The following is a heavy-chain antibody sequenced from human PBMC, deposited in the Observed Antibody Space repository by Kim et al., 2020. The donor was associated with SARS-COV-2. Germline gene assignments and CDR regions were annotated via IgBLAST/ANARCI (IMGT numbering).Heavy chain of an antibody. CDR1: GFTFSSYY. CDR2: ISPGGTT. CDR3: ARGYSASYRIDY. V-gene: IGHV1-46*01. D-gene: IGHD6-13*01. Sequence: ASVKVSCKAPGFTFSSYYINWVRHAPGQGLEWMGIISPGGTTTYAQTFQGRVTITRDTSTSTVYMELSSLRSDDTAVYYCARGYSASYRIDYWGRGTLVT. J-gene: IGHJ4*02.